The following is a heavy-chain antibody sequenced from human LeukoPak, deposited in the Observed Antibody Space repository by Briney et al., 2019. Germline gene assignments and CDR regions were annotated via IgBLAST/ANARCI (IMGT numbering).Heavy chain of an antibody. CDR1: GVTLSSYG. J-gene: IGHJ4*02. Sequence: GRSLRLSCAASGVTLSSYGMHWVRQAPGKGLEWVPVISYDGSNKYYADSVKGRFTISRDNSKNTLYLQMNSLRAEDTAVYYCAKSKAHYYDSSGYWYYFDYWGQGTLVTVSS. V-gene: IGHV3-30*18. D-gene: IGHD3-22*01. CDR2: ISYDGSNK. CDR3: AKSKAHYYDSSGYWYYFDY.